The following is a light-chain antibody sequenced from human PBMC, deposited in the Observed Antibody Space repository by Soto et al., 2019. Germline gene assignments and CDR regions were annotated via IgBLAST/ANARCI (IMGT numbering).Light chain of an antibody. CDR3: QQYNNYPIT. CDR2: AAS. V-gene: IGKV1-39*01. J-gene: IGKJ5*01. Sequence: DIQMTQSPSSLSASVGDRVTITCRASQSISSYLNWYQQKPGKAPKLLIYAASSLQSGVPSRFSGSRSGTEFTLTISSLQPDDFATYYCQQYNNYPITFGRGTRLEI. CDR1: QSISSY.